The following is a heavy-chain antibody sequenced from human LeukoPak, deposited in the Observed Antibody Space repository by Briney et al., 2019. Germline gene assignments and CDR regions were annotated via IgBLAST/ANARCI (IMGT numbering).Heavy chain of an antibody. CDR3: ARASYSSGWGTSDY. CDR2: ISYDASNK. D-gene: IGHD6-19*01. J-gene: IGHJ4*02. Sequence: GGSLRLSCAASGFTFSAFDMHWARQAPGKGLEWVAAISYDASNKYYAVSVRGRFTISRDNSRNTLFLQMNSLRADDTAVYYCARASYSSGWGTSDYWGQGTLVTVSS. V-gene: IGHV3-30-3*01. CDR1: GFTFSAFD.